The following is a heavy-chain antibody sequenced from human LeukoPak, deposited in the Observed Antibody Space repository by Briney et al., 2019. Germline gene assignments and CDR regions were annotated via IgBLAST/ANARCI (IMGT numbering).Heavy chain of an antibody. Sequence: SVKVSCKASGGTFSSYAISWVRQAPGQGLEWMGRIIPILGIANYAQKFQGRVTITADKSTSTAYMELSSLRSEDTAVYYCASAYYYDSSGSFDYWGQGTLVAVSS. CDR2: IIPILGIA. J-gene: IGHJ4*02. CDR3: ASAYYYDSSGSFDY. CDR1: GGTFSSYA. D-gene: IGHD3-22*01. V-gene: IGHV1-69*04.